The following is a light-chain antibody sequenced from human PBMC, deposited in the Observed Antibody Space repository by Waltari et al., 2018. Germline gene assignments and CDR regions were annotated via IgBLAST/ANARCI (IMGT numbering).Light chain of an antibody. CDR1: SSDAGGYNY. Sequence: HSALTQPASVSGSPGQSITLSCTGTSSDAGGYNYVPWYQQHPGKAPKLMIFDVSNRPSGVSNRFSGSKSGNTASLTVSGLQAEDEADYYCSSYISSDTLELFGGGTSLTVL. CDR2: DVS. V-gene: IGLV2-14*03. CDR3: SSYISSDTLEL. J-gene: IGLJ2*01.